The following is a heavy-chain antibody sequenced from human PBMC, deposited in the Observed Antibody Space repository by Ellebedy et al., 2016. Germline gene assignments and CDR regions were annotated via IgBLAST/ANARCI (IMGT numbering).Heavy chain of an antibody. D-gene: IGHD3-3*01. CDR2: INTHSGGT. Sequence: ASVKVSCXASGYTFTGYYMHWVRQAPGQGLEWMGWINTHSGGTNYAQNFQGRVTMTRDTSITTAYMELSRLRSDDTAVYYCARGRDTYYDFWSGYGYWGQGTLVTVSS. CDR3: ARGRDTYYDFWSGYGY. CDR1: GYTFTGYY. J-gene: IGHJ4*02. V-gene: IGHV1-2*02.